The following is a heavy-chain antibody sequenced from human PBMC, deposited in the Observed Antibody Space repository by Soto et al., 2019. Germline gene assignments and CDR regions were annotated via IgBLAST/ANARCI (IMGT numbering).Heavy chain of an antibody. CDR3: VRVSGWSHLDS. V-gene: IGHV1-3*05. CDR2: INAGNGNT. CDR1: GYTFTSYA. Sequence: QVQLVQSGAEEKKPGASVKVSCKASGYTFTSYAMHWVRQAPGQRREWMGWINAGNGNTKYSQKSQGRVTITRDTSASTAYMELSSLRSEDTAVYYCVRVSGWSHLDSWGQGTLVTVSS. D-gene: IGHD6-19*01. J-gene: IGHJ4*02.